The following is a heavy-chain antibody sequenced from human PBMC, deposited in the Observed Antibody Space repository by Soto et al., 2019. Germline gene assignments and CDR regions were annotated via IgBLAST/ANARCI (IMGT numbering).Heavy chain of an antibody. J-gene: IGHJ1*01. Sequence: QVQLVQSGAEVKKPGSSVRVSCKASGGTFSEYGVSWVRQAPGQGLEWMGGIVPKFTTANYAQKFQGRVTLSADRSTNTVYLRLGSLTSEDTAVYFCARENFTPDHFDSAGYWQVHHWGQGSLVSVS. D-gene: IGHD3-22*01. CDR3: ARENFTPDHFDSAGYWQVHH. CDR1: GGTFSEYG. CDR2: IVPKFTTA. V-gene: IGHV1-69*06.